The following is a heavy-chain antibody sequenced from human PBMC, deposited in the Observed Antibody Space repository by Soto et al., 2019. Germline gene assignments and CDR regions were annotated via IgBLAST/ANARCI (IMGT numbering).Heavy chain of an antibody. CDR3: ARGKFYFDN. CDR2: ISPHNNNT. CDR1: GYRFTTYA. Sequence: QVQLVQSATEVKKPGASVKVSCKASGYRFTTYAITWVRQAHGQGLEWMGWISPHNNNTEYVQKFQGRVAMTADTSTSTTYMEVRSLRSDDTALYYCARGKFYFDNWGQGTLVTVSS. V-gene: IGHV1-18*01. J-gene: IGHJ4*02.